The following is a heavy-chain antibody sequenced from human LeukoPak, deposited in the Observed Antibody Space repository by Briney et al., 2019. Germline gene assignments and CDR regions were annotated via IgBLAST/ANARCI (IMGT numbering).Heavy chain of an antibody. CDR3: AKGQGLRGSSSWYSDWFDP. J-gene: IGHJ5*02. CDR1: GFTFSSYA. V-gene: IGHV3-23*01. Sequence: GGSLRLSCAASGFTFSSYAMSWVRQAPGKGLEWVSAISGSGGGTYYADSVKGRFTISRDNSKNTLYLQMNSLRAEDTAVYYCAKGQGLRGSSSWYSDWFDPWGQGTLVTVSS. D-gene: IGHD6-13*01. CDR2: ISGSGGGT.